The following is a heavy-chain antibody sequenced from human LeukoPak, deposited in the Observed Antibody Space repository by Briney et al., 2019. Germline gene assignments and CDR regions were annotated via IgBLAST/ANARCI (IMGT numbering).Heavy chain of an antibody. Sequence: SETLSLTCNVSGGSISRYYWHWIRQAPGKGLEWIGYNHYSGYTMYIPYLKSRVTILVETNQFSLEVNSVTAADTAVYFCAGQTVYKGAFDVWGQGTMVTVSS. J-gene: IGHJ3*01. CDR1: GGSISRYY. CDR3: AGQTVYKGAFDV. D-gene: IGHD5-24*01. V-gene: IGHV4-59*03. CDR2: NHYSGYT.